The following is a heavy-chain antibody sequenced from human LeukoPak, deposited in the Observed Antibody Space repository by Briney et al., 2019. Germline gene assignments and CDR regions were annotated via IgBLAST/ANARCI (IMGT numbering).Heavy chain of an antibody. V-gene: IGHV1-3*01. CDR2: INAGNGNT. CDR1: GYTLTELS. CDR3: AGQNSGDAFDI. J-gene: IGHJ3*02. Sequence: ASVKVSCKVSGYTLTELSMHWVRQAPGKGLEWMGWINAGNGNTKYSQKFQGRVTITRDTSASTAYMELSSLRSEDTAVYYCAGQNSGDAFDIWGQGTMVTVSS. D-gene: IGHD6-25*01.